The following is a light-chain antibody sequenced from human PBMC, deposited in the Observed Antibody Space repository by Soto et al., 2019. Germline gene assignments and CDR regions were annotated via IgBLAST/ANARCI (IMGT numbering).Light chain of an antibody. Sequence: EIVLTQSPGTLSLSPGERATPSCRASQSVSSNYLAWYQQKPGQAPRLLIYGASSRATGIPDRFSGSGSGTDFTLTIRRLEPEDFAVYYCQQYGSSYTWTFGQGTKVDIK. CDR2: GAS. J-gene: IGKJ1*01. V-gene: IGKV3-20*01. CDR1: QSVSSNY. CDR3: QQYGSSYTWT.